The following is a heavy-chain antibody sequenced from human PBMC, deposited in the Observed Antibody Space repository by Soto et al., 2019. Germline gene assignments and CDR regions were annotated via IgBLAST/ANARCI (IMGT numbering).Heavy chain of an antibody. D-gene: IGHD3-3*01. CDR1: GYTFTSYG. CDR2: ISAYNGNT. V-gene: IGHV1-18*01. Sequence: GASVKVSCKAPGYTFTSYGISWVRQAPGQGLEWMGWISAYNGNTNYAQKLQGRVTMTTDTSTSTAYMELRSLRSDDTAVYYCASGATRVVPGLWDFDYWGQGTLVTVSS. J-gene: IGHJ4*02. CDR3: ASGATRVVPGLWDFDY.